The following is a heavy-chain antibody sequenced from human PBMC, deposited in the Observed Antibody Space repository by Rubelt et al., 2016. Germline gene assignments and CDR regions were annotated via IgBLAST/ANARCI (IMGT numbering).Heavy chain of an antibody. D-gene: IGHD6-19*01. Sequence: VTGEGLEWVSAISGSGGSTYYADSVKGRFTVSRDIFRNTLYLQMNSLRPEDTAVYYCASSPSQWQWLGIVAYWGQGTLVTVSS. J-gene: IGHJ4*02. V-gene: IGHV3-23*01. CDR3: ASSPSQWQWLGIVAY. CDR2: ISGSGGST.